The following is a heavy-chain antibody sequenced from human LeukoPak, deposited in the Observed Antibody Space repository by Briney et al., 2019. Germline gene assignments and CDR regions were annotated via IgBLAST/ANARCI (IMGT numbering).Heavy chain of an antibody. CDR1: GFTFTNYL. J-gene: IGHJ4*02. CDR3: ARLSGSYRLDY. CDR2: MGGSGGST. D-gene: IGHD1-26*01. Sequence: PGGSLRLSCATSGFTFTNYLMSWVRQAPGKGLEWVSAMGGSGGSTYYADSVKGRFTISRDNSKNTLYLQMNSLRAEDTAVYYCARLSGSYRLDYWGQGTLVTVSS. V-gene: IGHV3-23*01.